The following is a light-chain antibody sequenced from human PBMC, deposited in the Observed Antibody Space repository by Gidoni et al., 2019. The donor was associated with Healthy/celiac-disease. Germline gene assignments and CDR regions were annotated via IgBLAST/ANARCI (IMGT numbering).Light chain of an antibody. CDR3: QQYNNWPRT. Sequence: IVMTPYPATLSVSPGERATLSCRASPSVSSNLAWYQKTPGQPPRLLIYGASTRATGRPARCSGSGSGTEFTITISSLQAEDFAFYYCQQYNNWPRTFXXXTKLEIK. V-gene: IGKV3-15*01. CDR1: PSVSSN. J-gene: IGKJ2*01. CDR2: GAS.